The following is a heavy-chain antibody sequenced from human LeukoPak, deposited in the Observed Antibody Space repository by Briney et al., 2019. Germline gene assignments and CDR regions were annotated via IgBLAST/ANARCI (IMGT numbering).Heavy chain of an antibody. CDR1: GLTFSTYW. D-gene: IGHD2-2*01. Sequence: PGGSLRLSCAASGLTFSTYWMNWVRQAPGKGLEWVANIKEDGSEKYYVDSVKGRFTISRDNAKNSVYLQMNSLRAEDTAIYYCARNARRPGDYWGQGTVVTVSS. V-gene: IGHV3-7*01. J-gene: IGHJ4*02. CDR3: ARNARRPGDY. CDR2: IKEDGSEK.